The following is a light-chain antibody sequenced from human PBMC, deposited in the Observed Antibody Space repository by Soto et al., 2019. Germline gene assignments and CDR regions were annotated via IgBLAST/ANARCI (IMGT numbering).Light chain of an antibody. CDR2: DAS. CDR1: QNVSIC. J-gene: IGKJ1*01. CDR3: QQRSNWPRT. V-gene: IGKV3-11*01. Sequence: EIVLTQSPATLSLSPGEGATMSCRASQNVSICLARDQQKPGQAPRLLIYDASNRATGSAAWFSGSGSATDFTLTISSLVPEDFAVYYCQQRSNWPRTFGQGTKVDIK.